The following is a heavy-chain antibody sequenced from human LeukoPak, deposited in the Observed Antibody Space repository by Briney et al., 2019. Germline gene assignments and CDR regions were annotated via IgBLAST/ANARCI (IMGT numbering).Heavy chain of an antibody. D-gene: IGHD1/OR15-1a*01. Sequence: HPGRSLRLSCAASGFTFSNYAMLWARQAPGKGLEWVAVISFDETNKNYTDSVKGRFTISRDNSNNTLYLQMNSLRPDDTAVYFCARDNNADYWGQGTLVTVSS. V-gene: IGHV3-30*04. CDR1: GFTFSNYA. J-gene: IGHJ4*02. CDR2: ISFDETNK. CDR3: ARDNNADY.